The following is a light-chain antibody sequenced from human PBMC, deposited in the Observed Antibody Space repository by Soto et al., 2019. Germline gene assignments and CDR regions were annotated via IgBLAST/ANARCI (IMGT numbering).Light chain of an antibody. Sequence: DIQMTQSPSSLSASVGDRVTITCQASQHISKNLNWYQQKPGKAPKLLIYEASKLETEVPSRFSGSGSGTDFTFTISSLQPEVIATYYCQQYDILPGYTLGQETKLGIK. CDR3: QQYDILPGYT. V-gene: IGKV1-33*01. CDR1: QHISKN. CDR2: EAS. J-gene: IGKJ2*01.